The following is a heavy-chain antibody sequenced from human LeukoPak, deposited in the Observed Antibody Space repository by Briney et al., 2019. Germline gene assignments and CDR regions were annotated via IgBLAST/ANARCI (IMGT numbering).Heavy chain of an antibody. CDR2: ISSGSSAI. V-gene: IGHV3-48*01. J-gene: IGHJ4*02. CDR1: GFTFSYYS. CDR3: ARGFNYFDY. Sequence: GGSLRLSCAVSGFTFSYYSMNWVRQAPGKGLEWVSYISSGSSAIYYADSVKGRFTISRDNAKNSLYLQMNSLRVEDTAVYYCARGFNYFDYWGQGTLVTVSS.